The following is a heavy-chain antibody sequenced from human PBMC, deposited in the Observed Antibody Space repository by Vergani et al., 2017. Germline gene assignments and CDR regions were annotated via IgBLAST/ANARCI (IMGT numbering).Heavy chain of an antibody. CDR3: ARAAIVVVPAAIIGNYYYYMDV. CDR1: GGSISSGSYY. V-gene: IGHV4-61*02. J-gene: IGHJ6*03. D-gene: IGHD2-2*01. CDR2: IYTSGST. Sequence: QVQLQESGPGLVKPSQTLSLTCTVSGGSISSGSYYWSWIRQPAGKGLEWIGRIYTSGSTNYNPSLKSRVTMSVDKSKNQFSLKLSSVTAADTAVYYCARAAIVVVPAAIIGNYYYYMDVWGKXP.